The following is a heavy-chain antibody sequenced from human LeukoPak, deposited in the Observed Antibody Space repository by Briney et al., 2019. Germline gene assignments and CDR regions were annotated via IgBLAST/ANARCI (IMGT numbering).Heavy chain of an antibody. D-gene: IGHD2-21*02. V-gene: IGHV4-59*01. CDR2: IYYSGST. CDR3: ARDRVAYCGGDCYSRWFDP. J-gene: IGHJ5*02. Sequence: SETLSLTCTVPGGSISSYYWSWIRQPPGKGLEWIGYIYYSGSTNYNPSLKSRVTISVDTSKNQFSLKLSSVTAADTAVYYCARDRVAYCGGDCYSRWFDPWGQGTLVTVSS. CDR1: GGSISSYY.